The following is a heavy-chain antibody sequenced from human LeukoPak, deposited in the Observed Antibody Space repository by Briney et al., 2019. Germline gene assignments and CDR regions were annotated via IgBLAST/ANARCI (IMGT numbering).Heavy chain of an antibody. D-gene: IGHD2-2*01. J-gene: IGHJ3*02. CDR2: IYYSGST. CDR1: GGSISSYY. Sequence: SETLSLTCTVSGGSISSYYWSWIRQPPGKGLEWIGYIYYSGSTNYNPSLKSRVTISVDTSKNQFSLKLSSVTAADTAVYYCAGRSGMPDHDAFDIWGQGTMVTVSS. CDR3: AGRSGMPDHDAFDI. V-gene: IGHV4-59*08.